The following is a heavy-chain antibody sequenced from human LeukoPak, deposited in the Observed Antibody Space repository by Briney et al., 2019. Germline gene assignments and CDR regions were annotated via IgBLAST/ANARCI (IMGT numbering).Heavy chain of an antibody. V-gene: IGHV3-23*01. CDR3: GKEGGA. Sequence: PGGSLRLSCAASGFTFSSYAMSWVRQAPGKGPEWVSAIGGRGTSTYYADSLGGRFTISRDNSKDMLYLQMNSLKVEATATYYCGKEGGAWGQGTKVTVSS. CDR2: IGGRGTST. CDR1: GFTFSSYA. D-gene: IGHD3-16*01. J-gene: IGHJ5*02.